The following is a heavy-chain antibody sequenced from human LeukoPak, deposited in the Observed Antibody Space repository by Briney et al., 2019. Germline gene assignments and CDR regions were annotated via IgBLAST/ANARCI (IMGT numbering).Heavy chain of an antibody. J-gene: IGHJ4*02. D-gene: IGHD1-26*01. CDR3: ARETRWELLVPYFDY. Sequence: ASVKVSCKASDYTFTSYYMHWVRQAPGQGLEWMGIINPSGGSTSYAQKFQGRVTMTRDTSTSTVYMELSSLRSEDTAVYYCARETRWELLVPYFDYWGQGTLVTVSS. CDR1: DYTFTSYY. CDR2: INPSGGST. V-gene: IGHV1-46*01.